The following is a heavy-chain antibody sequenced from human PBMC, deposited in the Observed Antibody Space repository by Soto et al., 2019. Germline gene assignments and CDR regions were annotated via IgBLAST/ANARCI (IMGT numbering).Heavy chain of an antibody. J-gene: IGHJ3*01. CDR3: ARFYGNAFDV. D-gene: IGHD3-10*01. CDR2: IYYDGST. V-gene: IGHV4-39*02. Sequence: QLQLQESGPGLVKPSETLSLTCSVSGGSITTSSYNWDWIRQPPGKGLEWIGTIYYDGSTSYNPSLKSQVTISVDTYKNHFALNVNSVTAADTAVYYCARFYGNAFDVWGRGTVVTVSS. CDR1: GGSITTSSYN.